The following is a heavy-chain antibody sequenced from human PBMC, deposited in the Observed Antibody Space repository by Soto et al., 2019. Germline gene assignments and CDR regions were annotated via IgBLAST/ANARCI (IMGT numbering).Heavy chain of an antibody. V-gene: IGHV4-4*07. D-gene: IGHD6-6*01. CDR2: IYTSGST. CDR3: TRDLPQGIAARPPPVWFDP. CDR1: GGSISSYY. J-gene: IGHJ5*02. Sequence: SETLSLTCTASGGSISSYYWSWIRQPAGKGLEWIGRIYTSGSTNYNPSLKSRVTMSVDTSKNQFSLKLSSVAAADTAVYYCTRDLPQGIAARPPPVWFDPWGQGTLVTVSS.